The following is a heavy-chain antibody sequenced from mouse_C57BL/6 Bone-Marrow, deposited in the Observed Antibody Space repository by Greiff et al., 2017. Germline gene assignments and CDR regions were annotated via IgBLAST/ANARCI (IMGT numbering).Heavy chain of an antibody. D-gene: IGHD3-2*02. CDR2: IYPRSGNT. V-gene: IGHV1-81*01. J-gene: IGHJ2*01. CDR1: GYTFTSYG. Sequence: QVQLQQSGAELARPGASVKLSCKASGYTFTSYGISWVKQRTGQGLEWIGEIYPRSGNTYYNEKFKGKATLTADKSSSTAYMELRSLTSEDSAVDFCARDSSGYPVDYWGQGTTLTVSA. CDR3: ARDSSGYPVDY.